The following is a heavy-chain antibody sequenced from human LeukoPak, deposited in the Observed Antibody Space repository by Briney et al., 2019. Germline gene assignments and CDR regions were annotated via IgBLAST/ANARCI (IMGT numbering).Heavy chain of an antibody. V-gene: IGHV4-39*01. CDR1: GGSISSYY. J-gene: IGHJ4*02. D-gene: IGHD2-2*01. Sequence: PSETLSLTCTVSGGSISSYYWGWIRQPPGKGLEWIGSIYYSGSTYYNPSLKSRVTISVDTSKNQFSLKLSSVTAADTAVYYCARLYCSSTSCYPYYFDYWGQGTLVTVSS. CDR2: IYYSGST. CDR3: ARLYCSSTSCYPYYFDY.